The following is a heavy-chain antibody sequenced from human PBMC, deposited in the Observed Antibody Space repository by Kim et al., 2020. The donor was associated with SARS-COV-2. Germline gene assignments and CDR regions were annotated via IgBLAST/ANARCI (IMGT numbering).Heavy chain of an antibody. V-gene: IGHV3-74*01. CDR2: IYTDGSRT. Sequence: GGSLRLSCAASGFTFSNHWMHWVRQGPGKGLVWVSRIYTDGSRTNYADSVKGRFTISRDNAKNTLYLQMNSLRVEDTAVYYCARGDLEGYYLIDPWGQGTLVTVSS. J-gene: IGHJ5*02. CDR3: ARGDLEGYYLIDP. CDR1: GFTFSNHW. D-gene: IGHD3-10*01.